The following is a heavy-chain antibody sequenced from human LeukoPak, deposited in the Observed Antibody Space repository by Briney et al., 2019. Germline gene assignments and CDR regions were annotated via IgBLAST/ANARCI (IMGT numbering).Heavy chain of an antibody. CDR2: ITNSGSTI. CDR3: AKDLLRDRWFGES. Sequence: GGSLRLSCAASGFTFSDYYMSWIRQAPGKGLEWVSYITNSGSTIYYADSVKGRFTISKDNSKNTLHLQMNSLRAEDTAVYYCAKDLLRDRWFGESWGQGTPVTVSS. CDR1: GFTFSDYY. D-gene: IGHD3-10*01. V-gene: IGHV3-11*04. J-gene: IGHJ5*02.